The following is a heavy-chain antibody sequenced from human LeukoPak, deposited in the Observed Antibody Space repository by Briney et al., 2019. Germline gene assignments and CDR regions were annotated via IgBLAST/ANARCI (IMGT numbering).Heavy chain of an antibody. CDR3: AKDGFRGDCIGGSCYPFDP. Sequence: GGSLRLSCAASGFTFSSYAMSWVRQAPGKGLEWVSTISDSGGNTYYADSVKGRFTISRDNSKNTLYLQMNSLRAEDTAPYYCAKDGFRGDCIGGSCYPFDPWGQGTLVTVSS. CDR1: GFTFSSYA. V-gene: IGHV3-23*01. D-gene: IGHD2-15*01. CDR2: ISDSGGNT. J-gene: IGHJ5*02.